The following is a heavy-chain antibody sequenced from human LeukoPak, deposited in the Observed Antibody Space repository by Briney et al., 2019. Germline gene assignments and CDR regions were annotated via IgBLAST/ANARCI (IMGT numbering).Heavy chain of an antibody. J-gene: IGHJ4*02. CDR1: GFTFSSYG. V-gene: IGHV3-30*03. CDR3: ARDYYYGSDY. Sequence: GRSLRLSCAASGFTFSSYGMHWVRQAPGKGPEWVAVISYDGSNKFYADSVKGRFTISRDNSKNTLYLQMDSLRAEDTAVYYCARDYYYGSDYWGQGTLVTVSS. D-gene: IGHD3-10*01. CDR2: ISYDGSNK.